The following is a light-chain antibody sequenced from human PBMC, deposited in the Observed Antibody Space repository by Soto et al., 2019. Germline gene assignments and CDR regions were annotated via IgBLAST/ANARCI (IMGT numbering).Light chain of an antibody. CDR1: SSDVGGYNY. CDR3: SSYGGSNNFVI. J-gene: IGLJ2*01. Sequence: QSALTQPPSASGSPGQSVTISCTGTSSDVGGYNYVSWYQQHPGKAPKLMIYEVSQRPSGVPDRFSGSKSGNTASLTVSELQAEDEGDYYCSSYGGSNNFVILGGGTKLTVL. CDR2: EVS. V-gene: IGLV2-8*01.